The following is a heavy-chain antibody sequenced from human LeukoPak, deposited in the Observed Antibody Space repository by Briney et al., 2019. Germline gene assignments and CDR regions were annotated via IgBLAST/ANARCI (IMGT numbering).Heavy chain of an antibody. V-gene: IGHV3-30*03. CDR1: GFTFSNYD. D-gene: IGHD5-18*01. Sequence: GGSLRLSCAASGFTFSNYDMHWARQAPGKGLEWVAIISSDGSHKYYADSVKGRFTISRDNSKNTLYLQMNSLRAEDTAVYYCATNVDTAMGFDYWGQGTLVTVSS. CDR2: ISSDGSHK. CDR3: ATNVDTAMGFDY. J-gene: IGHJ4*02.